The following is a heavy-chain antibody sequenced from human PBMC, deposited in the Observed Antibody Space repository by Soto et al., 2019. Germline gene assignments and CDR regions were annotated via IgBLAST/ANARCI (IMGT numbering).Heavy chain of an antibody. J-gene: IGHJ6*02. CDR3: AKDRSYANYHYYYYAMDV. CDR2: ITSSGDYT. V-gene: IGHV3-23*01. Sequence: GGSLRLSCAASGFTFSNYAMAWVRQAPGRGLEWVSGITSSGDYTYYADSVKGRLTISRDNSKSTLYLQMNSLRAEDTAVYFCAKDRSYANYHYYYYAMDVWGQGTTVTVSS. CDR1: GFTFSNYA. D-gene: IGHD4-17*01.